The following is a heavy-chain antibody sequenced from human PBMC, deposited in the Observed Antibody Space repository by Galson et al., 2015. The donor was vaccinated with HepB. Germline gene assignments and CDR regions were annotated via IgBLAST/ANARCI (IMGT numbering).Heavy chain of an antibody. D-gene: IGHD2-15*01. CDR2: IKQDGSEK. V-gene: IGHV3-7*03. CDR1: GFTFSSYW. CDR3: ARWREAARWWLEYYGMDV. J-gene: IGHJ6*02. Sequence: SLRLSCAASGFTFSSYWMSWVRQAPGKGLEWVANIKQDGSEKYYVDSVKGRFTISRDNAKNSLYLQMNSLRAEDTAVYYCARWREAARWWLEYYGMDVWGQGTTVTVSS.